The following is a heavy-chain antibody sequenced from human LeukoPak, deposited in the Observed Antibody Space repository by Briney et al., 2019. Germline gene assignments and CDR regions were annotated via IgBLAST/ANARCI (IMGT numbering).Heavy chain of an antibody. CDR2: IYHSRST. Sequence: PSETLSLTCAVSGGSISSGGYSWTWIRQPPGKGLEWIGYIYHSRSTSYNPSLKSRVTISVDRSRNQFSLKLSSVTAADTAVYYCARSLGGDYVDYWGQGTLVTVSS. J-gene: IGHJ4*02. D-gene: IGHD3-16*01. CDR3: ARSLGGDYVDY. V-gene: IGHV4-30-2*01. CDR1: GGSISSGGYS.